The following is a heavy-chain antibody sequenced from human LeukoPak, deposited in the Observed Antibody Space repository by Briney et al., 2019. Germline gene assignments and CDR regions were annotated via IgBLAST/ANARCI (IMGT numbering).Heavy chain of an antibody. CDR1: GGPISSGGYY. CDR3: ARAGYDSSGYPFDY. J-gene: IGHJ4*02. D-gene: IGHD3-22*01. Sequence: SETLSLACTVSGGPISSGGYYWSWIRQHPGKGLEWIGYIYYSGSTYYNPSLKSRVTISVDTSKNQFSLKLSSVTAADTAVYYCARAGYDSSGYPFDYWGQGTLVTVSS. V-gene: IGHV4-31*03. CDR2: IYYSGST.